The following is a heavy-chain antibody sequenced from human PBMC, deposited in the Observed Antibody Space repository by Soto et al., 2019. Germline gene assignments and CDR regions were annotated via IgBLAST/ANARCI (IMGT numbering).Heavy chain of an antibody. CDR3: ATSVKELSERYGMDV. J-gene: IGHJ6*02. V-gene: IGHV4-59*01. Sequence: QVQLQESGPGLVKPSETLSLTCTVSGGSIGTYYWCWIRQPPGKGLAWIGYIYYSGSTNYNPSLKIRVTQSVDTAKDHCSLKVTSVTAADTAIYYCATSVKELSERYGMDVWGQGTTVTVSS. D-gene: IGHD6-6*01. CDR1: GGSIGTYY. CDR2: IYYSGST.